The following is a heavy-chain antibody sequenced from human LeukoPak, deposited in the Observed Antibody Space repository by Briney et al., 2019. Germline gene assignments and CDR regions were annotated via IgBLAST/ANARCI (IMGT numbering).Heavy chain of an antibody. V-gene: IGHV1-18*01. CDR3: VRVGSYYDSSGYYDY. D-gene: IGHD3-22*01. J-gene: IGHJ4*02. Sequence: ASVKVSCKASGYTFTSYGISWVRQAPGQGLEWMGWISAYNGNTNYAQKLQGRVTMTTDTSTSTAYMELRSLRSDDTAVYYCVRVGSYYDSSGYYDYWGQGTLVTVSS. CDR1: GYTFTSYG. CDR2: ISAYNGNT.